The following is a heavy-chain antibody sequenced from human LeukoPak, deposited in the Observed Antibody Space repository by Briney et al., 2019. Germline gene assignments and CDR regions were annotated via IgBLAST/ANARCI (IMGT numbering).Heavy chain of an antibody. CDR3: ARPALYCSSTVCPPYMDV. Sequence: GESLKISCKGSGYTFTRYWIGWVRQMPGKGPQWMGIIYPGNSDTRYSPSFQGQVTISADKSIRTAYLQWSSLKASDTATYYCARPALYCSSTVCPPYMDVWGKGTTVTVSS. CDR2: IYPGNSDT. D-gene: IGHD2-2*01. V-gene: IGHV5-51*01. J-gene: IGHJ6*03. CDR1: GYTFTRYW.